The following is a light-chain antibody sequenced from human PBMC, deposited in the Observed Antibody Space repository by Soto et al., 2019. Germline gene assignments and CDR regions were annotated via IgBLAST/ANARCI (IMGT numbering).Light chain of an antibody. Sequence: DIQMTQTHSSLSAYLGDRVTITCRASQGISNYLAWYQQKPGRLPKLLLFGASTLQSGVPARFSGSGSGTLFTLTTNGLLPEDVATYYCQKYDRAPFTFGPGTKVDIK. V-gene: IGKV1-27*01. CDR3: QKYDRAPFT. J-gene: IGKJ3*01. CDR2: GAS. CDR1: QGISNY.